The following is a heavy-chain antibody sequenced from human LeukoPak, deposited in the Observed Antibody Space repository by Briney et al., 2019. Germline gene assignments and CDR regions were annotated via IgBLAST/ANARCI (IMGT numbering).Heavy chain of an antibody. D-gene: IGHD6-13*01. CDR1: VFTFSSYE. V-gene: IGHV3-21*01. J-gene: IGHJ6*03. Sequence: SGGSLRLSCAASVFTFSSYEMNWVRQAPGKGLEWVSSITSSSSYIYYGDSVKGRFTISRDNSKNTLYLQMNSLRAEDTAVYYCARDQIVVGGSSWYMAGVWDYYYYYYMDVWGKGTTVTVSS. CDR3: ARDQIVVGGSSWYMAGVWDYYYYYYMDV. CDR2: ITSSSSYI.